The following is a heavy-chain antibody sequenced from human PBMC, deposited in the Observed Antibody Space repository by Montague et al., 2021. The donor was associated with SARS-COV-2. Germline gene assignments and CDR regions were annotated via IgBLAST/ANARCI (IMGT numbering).Heavy chain of an antibody. CDR3: ARGQVTISGALVFIPAAGHLGG. V-gene: IGHV4-34*01. Sequence: SETLSLTCAVFSGSFSGFYWTWIRQPPGKGLEWIGEINYTGSATYNPSLKGRVTLSIDTSKNQFSLKLQSVTTADTGVYYCARGQVTISGALVFIPAAGHLGGWGQGTSVTVSS. CDR1: SGSFSGFY. CDR2: INYTGSA. J-gene: IGHJ6*02. D-gene: IGHD3-3*01.